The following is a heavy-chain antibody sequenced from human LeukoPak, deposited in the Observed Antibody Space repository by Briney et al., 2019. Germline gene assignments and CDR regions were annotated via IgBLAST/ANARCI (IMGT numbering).Heavy chain of an antibody. D-gene: IGHD1-26*01. CDR1: GGSISSYY. CDR2: IYYSGST. J-gene: IGHJ6*02. Sequence: SETLSLTCTVSGGSISSYYWSWIRQPPGKGLEWIGYIYYSGSTNYNPSLKSRVTISVDTSKNQFSLKLSSVTAADTAVYYCARVVGATYYGMDVWGQGTTVTSP. CDR3: ARVVGATYYGMDV. V-gene: IGHV4-59*01.